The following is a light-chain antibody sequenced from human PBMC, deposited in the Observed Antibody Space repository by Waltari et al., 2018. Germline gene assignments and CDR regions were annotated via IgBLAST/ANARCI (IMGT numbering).Light chain of an antibody. CDR1: SSNIGRHY. Sequence: QSVLTQPPSASGTPGQRVTISCSGSSSNIGRHYVYWYQQLPGTAPKLLIYSNDQRSSGVPDRLSGSKSGTAASLAISGLRSEDEAEYYCAAWDDSLSGRVIFGGGTKLTVL. CDR2: SND. V-gene: IGLV1-47*02. CDR3: AAWDDSLSGRVI. J-gene: IGLJ2*01.